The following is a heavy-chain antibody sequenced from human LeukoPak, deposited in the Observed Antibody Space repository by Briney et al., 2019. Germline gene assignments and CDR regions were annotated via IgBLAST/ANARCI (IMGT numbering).Heavy chain of an antibody. J-gene: IGHJ4*02. D-gene: IGHD3-3*02. CDR3: ARDAGALASSAILDY. CDR1: GYTFTSYG. CDR2: ISAYNGNT. V-gene: IGHV1-18*01. Sequence: ASVKVSCKASGYTFTSYGISWVRQAPGQGLEWMGWISAYNGNTNYARKFQGRVTLTTDTSTNTAYMELRSLRSDDTAVYYCARDAGALASSAILDYWGQGTLATVSS.